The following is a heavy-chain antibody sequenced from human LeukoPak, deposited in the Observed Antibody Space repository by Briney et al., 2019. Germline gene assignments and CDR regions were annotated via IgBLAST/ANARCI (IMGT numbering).Heavy chain of an antibody. CDR2: ISSSGSTI. CDR3: AKDIGATDYTPEAFDI. D-gene: IGHD4-11*01. J-gene: IGHJ3*02. V-gene: IGHV3-48*03. Sequence: GGSLRLSCAASGFTFSSYEMNWVRQAPGKGLEWVSYISSSGSTIYYADSVKGRFTTSRDNAKNFLYLQMNSLRAEDTALYYGAKDIGATDYTPEAFDIWGQGIMVTVAS. CDR1: GFTFSSYE.